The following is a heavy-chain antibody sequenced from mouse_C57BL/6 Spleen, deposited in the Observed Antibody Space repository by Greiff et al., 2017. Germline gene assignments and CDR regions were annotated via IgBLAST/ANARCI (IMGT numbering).Heavy chain of an antibody. J-gene: IGHJ4*01. CDR2: ISYDGSN. Sequence: EVKLQESGPGLVKPSQSLSLTCSVTGYSITSGYYWNWIRQFPGNKLEWMGYISYDGSNNYNPSLKNRISITRDTSKNQFFLKLNSVTTEDTATYYCARITTVVATNAMDYWGQGTSVTVSS. V-gene: IGHV3-6*01. D-gene: IGHD1-1*01. CDR3: ARITTVVATNAMDY. CDR1: GYSITSGYY.